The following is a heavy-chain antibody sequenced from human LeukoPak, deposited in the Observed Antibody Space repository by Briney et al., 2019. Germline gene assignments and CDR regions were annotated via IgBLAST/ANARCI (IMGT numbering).Heavy chain of an antibody. Sequence: PSETLSLTCTVSGGSITSSIHYWGWIRQTPGEGLEWIGSIYYSGSTYYNPSLKSRVTISVDTSKNQFSLKLSSVTAADTAVYYCARGVAAAGTDWFDPWGQGTLVTVSS. V-gene: IGHV4-39*01. CDR2: IYYSGST. CDR3: ARGVAAAGTDWFDP. J-gene: IGHJ5*02. D-gene: IGHD6-13*01. CDR1: GGSITSSIHY.